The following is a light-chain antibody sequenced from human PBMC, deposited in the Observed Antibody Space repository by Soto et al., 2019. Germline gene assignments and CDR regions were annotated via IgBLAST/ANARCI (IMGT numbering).Light chain of an antibody. Sequence: EIVLTQSPATLSLSPGERATPSCRASQSVSSYLAWYQQKPGQAPRLLIYDASNRATGIPARFSGSGSGTDFTLTISSLEPEDFAVYYCQQRSNWSWTFGQGTKVDIK. CDR2: DAS. V-gene: IGKV3-11*01. J-gene: IGKJ1*01. CDR1: QSVSSY. CDR3: QQRSNWSWT.